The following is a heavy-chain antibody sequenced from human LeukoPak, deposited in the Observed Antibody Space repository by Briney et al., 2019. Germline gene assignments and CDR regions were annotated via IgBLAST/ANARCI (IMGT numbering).Heavy chain of an antibody. CDR1: GFTFSSYA. Sequence: GGSLRLSCAASGFTFSSYAMNWVRQAPGKGLVWVSRINSDGSSTSYADSVKGRFTISRDNAKNTLYLQMNSLRAEDTAVYYCARVIRAYSSGWHNWFDAWGQGTLVTVSS. D-gene: IGHD6-19*01. CDR3: ARVIRAYSSGWHNWFDA. J-gene: IGHJ5*02. CDR2: INSDGSST. V-gene: IGHV3-74*01.